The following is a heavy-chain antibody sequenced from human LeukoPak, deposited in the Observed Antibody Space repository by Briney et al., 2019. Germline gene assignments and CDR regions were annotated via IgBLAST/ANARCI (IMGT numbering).Heavy chain of an antibody. CDR2: IKPDGSEK. V-gene: IGHV3-7*01. D-gene: IGHD1-1*01. CDR3: ARDPTTSQGSDAFDI. J-gene: IGHJ3*02. CDR1: GFTFSNYW. Sequence: PGGSLRLSCAASGFTFSNYWMGWVRQAPGKGLEWVANIKPDGSEKYYVDSAKGRFTISRDNAKNSLNLQMSSLRAEDTAVYYCARDPTTSQGSDAFDIWGQGTRVTVSP.